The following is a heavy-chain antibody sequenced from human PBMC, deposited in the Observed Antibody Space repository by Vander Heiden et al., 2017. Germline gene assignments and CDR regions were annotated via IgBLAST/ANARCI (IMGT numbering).Heavy chain of an antibody. D-gene: IGHD6-19*01. CDR3: AKDTGYSSGWHDY. CDR1: GSTFSSYA. V-gene: IGHV3-23*01. Sequence: EVQLLESGGGLVQPGGSLRLSCSASGSTFSSYAMSWVRQAPGKGLEWVSAISGSGGSTYYADSVKGRFTISRDNSKNTLYLQMNSLRAEDTAVYYCAKDTGYSSGWHDYWGQGTLVTVSS. J-gene: IGHJ4*02. CDR2: ISGSGGST.